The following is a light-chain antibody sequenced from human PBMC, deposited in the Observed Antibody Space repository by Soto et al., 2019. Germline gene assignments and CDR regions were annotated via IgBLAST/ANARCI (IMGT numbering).Light chain of an antibody. J-gene: IGKJ1*01. CDR2: GAS. CDR3: HQYGGPPRT. V-gene: IGKV3-20*01. Sequence: EIVLTQSPGTLSLSLGERATLSCRASQSVTSNSLSWYQQKPGQAPRLLIYGASTRVTGIPDRFSGSGSGTEFTFTISRLEPEDFALYYCHQYGGPPRTFGQGTKVDIK. CDR1: QSVTSNS.